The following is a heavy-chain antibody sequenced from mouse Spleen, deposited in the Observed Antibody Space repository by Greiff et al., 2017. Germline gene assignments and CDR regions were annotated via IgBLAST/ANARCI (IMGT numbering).Heavy chain of an antibody. Sequence: VHVKQSGAELVRPGASVKLSCTASGFNIKDDYMHWVKQRPEQGLEWIGWIDPENGDTEYASKFQGKATITADTSSNTAYLQLSSLTSEDTAVYYCTTRGYDGYYVAYWGQGTLVTVSA. D-gene: IGHD2-3*01. J-gene: IGHJ3*01. CDR3: TTRGYDGYYVAY. CDR1: GFNIKDDY. CDR2: IDPENGDT. V-gene: IGHV14-4*01.